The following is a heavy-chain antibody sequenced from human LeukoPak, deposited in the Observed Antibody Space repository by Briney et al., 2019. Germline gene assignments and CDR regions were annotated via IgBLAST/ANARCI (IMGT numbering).Heavy chain of an antibody. CDR2: IYYSGST. V-gene: IGHV4-39*01. CDR3: ASLRERSYYARGFDY. J-gene: IGHJ4*02. CDR1: GGSISSSSYY. Sequence: MASETLSLTCTVSGGSISSSSYYWGWIRQPPGKGLEWIGSIYYSGSTYYNPSLKSRVTISVDTSKNQFSLKLSSVTVADTAVYYCASLRERSYYARGFDYWGQGTLVTVSS. D-gene: IGHD1-26*01.